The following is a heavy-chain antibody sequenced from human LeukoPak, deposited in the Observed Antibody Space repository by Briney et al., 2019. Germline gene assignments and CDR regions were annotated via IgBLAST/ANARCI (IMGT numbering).Heavy chain of an antibody. CDR1: GDSMSSYY. J-gene: IGHJ4*02. Sequence: KPSETLSLTCTDPGDSMSSYYWSWIRQPPGKGLEWIGYIYYSGSTNYNPSLKSRVTMSIDTSKNQFSLKLRFVTAADSAVYYCAGEHSGGYRFDYWGQGTLVTVSS. CDR3: AGEHSGGYRFDY. V-gene: IGHV4-59*01. D-gene: IGHD3-22*01. CDR2: IYYSGST.